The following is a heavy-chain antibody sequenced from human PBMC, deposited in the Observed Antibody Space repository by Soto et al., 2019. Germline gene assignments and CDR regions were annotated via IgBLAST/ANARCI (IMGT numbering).Heavy chain of an antibody. CDR3: ARYRVAARPNYYYYYGMDV. CDR2: ISAYNGNT. D-gene: IGHD6-6*01. Sequence: AAVKVSCKASGYTVTSYGISWVRQEHGQGGDWMGGISAYNGNTNYAQKLQGRVTMTTDTSTSTAYMELRSLRSDDTAVYYCARYRVAARPNYYYYYGMDVWGQGTTVTVSS. CDR1: GYTVTSYG. V-gene: IGHV1-18*01. J-gene: IGHJ6*02.